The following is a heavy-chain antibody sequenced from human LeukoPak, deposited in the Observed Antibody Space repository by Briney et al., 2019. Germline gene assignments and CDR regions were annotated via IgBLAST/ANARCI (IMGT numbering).Heavy chain of an antibody. D-gene: IGHD5-24*01. V-gene: IGHV3-33*08. Sequence: GRSLRLSCVASGFTFSNYAIHWVRQAPGKGLEWVAVIWYDGSNKYYADSVKGRFTISRDNSKNTLYLQMNSLRAEDTAVYYCARVMDGDGFSPDYWGQGTLVTVSS. CDR2: IWYDGSNK. J-gene: IGHJ4*02. CDR3: ARVMDGDGFSPDY. CDR1: GFTFSNYA.